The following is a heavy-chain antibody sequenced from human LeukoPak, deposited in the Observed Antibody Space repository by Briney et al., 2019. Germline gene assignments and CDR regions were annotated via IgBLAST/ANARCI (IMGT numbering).Heavy chain of an antibody. CDR3: AKDAIGQYRPYYFDH. D-gene: IGHD3-16*02. CDR2: ISGSGGST. V-gene: IGHV3-23*01. J-gene: IGHJ4*02. Sequence: GGSLRLSCAASGFTFSSYAMSWVRQAPGKGLEWVSAISGSGGSTYYAESVQGRFTISRDNSKNTLYLQMNSLRAEDTAVYYCAKDAIGQYRPYYFDHWGQGTLVPVSS. CDR1: GFTFSSYA.